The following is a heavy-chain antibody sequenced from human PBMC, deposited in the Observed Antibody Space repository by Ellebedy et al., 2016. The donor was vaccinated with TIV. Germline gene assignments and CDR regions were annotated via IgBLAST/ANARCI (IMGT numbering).Heavy chain of an antibody. Sequence: SETLSLXCTVSGGSITNYFWTWIRQSPGKGLEWLGYVSYNGRTNYNPSLKSRVSMSVDKSKNQFSLHLSSVTTADTAVYYCARGSSSYSSFDTWGQGTLVTVSS. J-gene: IGHJ5*02. CDR1: GGSITNYF. D-gene: IGHD4-11*01. CDR3: ARGSSSYSSFDT. V-gene: IGHV4-59*01. CDR2: VSYNGRT.